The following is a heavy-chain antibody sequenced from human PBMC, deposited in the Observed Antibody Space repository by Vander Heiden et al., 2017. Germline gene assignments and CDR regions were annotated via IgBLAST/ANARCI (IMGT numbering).Heavy chain of an antibody. CDR1: GGSISSSSYY. V-gene: IGHV4-39*01. Sequence: QLQLQESGPGLVKPSETLSLTCTVSGGSISSSSYYWGWIRQPPGKGLEWIGSIYYSGSSYYNPSLKSRVTISVDTSKNQFSLKLSSVIAADTAVYYCARHRGRSWYFEPLDYWGQGTLVTVSS. CDR3: ARHRGRSWYFEPLDY. J-gene: IGHJ4*02. D-gene: IGHD6-13*01. CDR2: IYYSGSS.